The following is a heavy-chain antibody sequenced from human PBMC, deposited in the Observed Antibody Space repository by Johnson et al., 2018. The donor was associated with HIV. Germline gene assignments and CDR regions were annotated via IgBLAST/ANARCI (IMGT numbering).Heavy chain of an antibody. D-gene: IGHD1-26*01. Sequence: QVQLVESGGGLVKPGGSLRLSCVASGFTFSSYAMHWVRQAPGKGLEWVAVISYDGSNKYYADSVKGRFTISRDNSKNTMYLQLNSLRPEDTAVYYCVKDRGGLFRGSYLSLRVGAFDIWGQGTLVTVSS. V-gene: IGHV3-30-3*02. CDR3: VKDRGGLFRGSYLSLRVGAFDI. J-gene: IGHJ3*02. CDR2: ISYDGSNK. CDR1: GFTFSSYA.